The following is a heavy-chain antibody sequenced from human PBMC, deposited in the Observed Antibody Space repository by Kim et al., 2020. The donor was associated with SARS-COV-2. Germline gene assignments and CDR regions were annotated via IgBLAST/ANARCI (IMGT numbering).Heavy chain of an antibody. CDR3: AKDPLDGDYDSGQIDY. V-gene: IGHV3-43*02. CDR2: ISGDGGST. CDR1: GFTFDDYA. Sequence: GGSLRLSCAASGFTFDDYAMHWVRQAPGKGLEWVSLISGDGGSTYYADSVKGRFTISRDNNKNSLYLQMNSLRTEDTALYYCAKDPLDGDYDSGQIDYWGQGTLVTVSS. J-gene: IGHJ4*02. D-gene: IGHD4-17*01.